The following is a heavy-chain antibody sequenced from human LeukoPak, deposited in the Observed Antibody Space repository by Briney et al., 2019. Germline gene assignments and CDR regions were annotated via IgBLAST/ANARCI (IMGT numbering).Heavy chain of an antibody. Sequence: ASVKVSCKASGYTFTSYAMNWVRQAPGQGLEWMGWINTNTGNPAYAQGFTGRFVFSLDTSVSTAYLQISSLKAEDTAVYYCARGKAGTVFEGFDYWGQGTLVTVSS. J-gene: IGHJ4*02. CDR2: INTNTGNP. CDR1: GYTFTSYA. D-gene: IGHD6-13*01. V-gene: IGHV7-4-1*02. CDR3: ARGKAGTVFEGFDY.